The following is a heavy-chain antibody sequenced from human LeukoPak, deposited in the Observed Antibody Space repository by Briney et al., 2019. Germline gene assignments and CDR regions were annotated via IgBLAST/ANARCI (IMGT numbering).Heavy chain of an antibody. CDR1: GGSICSYY. Sequence: SETLSLTCTVSGGSICSYYWSWIRQPPGKGLEWIGYIYYSGSTNYNPSLKSRVTISVDTSKNQFSLKLSSVTAADTAVYYCARGFGGTYFIQWYFDLWGRGTLVTVSS. D-gene: IGHD1-26*01. CDR3: ARGFGGTYFIQWYFDL. CDR2: IYYSGST. J-gene: IGHJ2*01. V-gene: IGHV4-59*01.